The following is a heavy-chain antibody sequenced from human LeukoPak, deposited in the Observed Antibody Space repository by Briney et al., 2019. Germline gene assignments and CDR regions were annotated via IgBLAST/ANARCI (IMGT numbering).Heavy chain of an antibody. V-gene: IGHV4-61*02. J-gene: IGHJ5*02. CDR2: IDSSGNT. Sequence: PSETLSLTCTVYGGSLSSGSYFWSWIRQSAGRGLEWIGRIDSSGNTNYNPSLKSRVTMSLDTSKNQFSLKLSSVTAADTAVYYCAREALPNGVWRVGWFDPWGQGTLVTVFS. D-gene: IGHD2-8*01. CDR1: GGSLSSGSYF. CDR3: AREALPNGVWRVGWFDP.